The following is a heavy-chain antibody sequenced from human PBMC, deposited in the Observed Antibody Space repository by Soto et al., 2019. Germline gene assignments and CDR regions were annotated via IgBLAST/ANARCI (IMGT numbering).Heavy chain of an antibody. J-gene: IGHJ4*02. D-gene: IGHD6-19*01. Sequence: QVQLVESGGGVVQPGRSLRLSCAASGFTFSSYGMHWVRQAPGKGLEWVAVISYDGSNKYYADSVKGRFTISRDNSKNPLYLQMNSLRAEDTAVYYCAKAITGIAVAGTSYWGQGTLVTVSS. CDR3: AKAITGIAVAGTSY. CDR1: GFTFSSYG. V-gene: IGHV3-30*18. CDR2: ISYDGSNK.